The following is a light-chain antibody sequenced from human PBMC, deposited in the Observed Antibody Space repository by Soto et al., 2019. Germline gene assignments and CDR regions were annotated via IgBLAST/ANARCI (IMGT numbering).Light chain of an antibody. Sequence: QSVLTRPASVSGSPGQSITISCTGTSSDVGGYNYVSWYQQHPGKAPKLMIYEVSNRPSGVSNRFAGSKSGNKASLTISGLQAEDEADDYCSSYTSSSTLVVFGGGTQVTVL. J-gene: IGLJ2*01. CDR1: SSDVGGYNY. CDR3: SSYTSSSTLVV. CDR2: EVS. V-gene: IGLV2-14*01.